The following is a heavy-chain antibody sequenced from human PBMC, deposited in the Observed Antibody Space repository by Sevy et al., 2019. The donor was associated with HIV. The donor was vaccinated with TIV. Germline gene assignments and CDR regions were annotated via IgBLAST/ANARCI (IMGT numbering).Heavy chain of an antibody. CDR2: IYHSRST. Sequence: SETLSLTCAVSGGSISSDNFWSWVRQPPGKGLEWIGDIYHSRSTNYSPSLGSRVTMSVDKSKNQFSLRLTSVTAADTAVYFCAILQGEYSDSDAFSMFFFDYWGQGALVTVSS. CDR1: GGSISSDNF. V-gene: IGHV4-4*02. J-gene: IGHJ4*02. CDR3: AILQGEYSDSDAFSMFFFDY. D-gene: IGHD3-22*01.